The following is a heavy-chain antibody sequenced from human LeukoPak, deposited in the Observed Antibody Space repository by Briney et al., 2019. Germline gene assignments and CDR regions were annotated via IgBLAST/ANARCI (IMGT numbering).Heavy chain of an antibody. CDR1: GGSMTSSSYF. CDR3: ARDQVRYGGYASWDC. V-gene: IGHV4-39*07. Sequence: PSETLSLTCTVSGGSMTSSSYFWGWIRQTPGKGLEWIGSIYYKGNTYYNPSLKSRVTISLDTSKNLFSLKLNSVTAADTAVYYCARDQVRYGGYASWDCWGQGALVTVSS. CDR2: IYYKGNT. D-gene: IGHD5-12*01. J-gene: IGHJ4*02.